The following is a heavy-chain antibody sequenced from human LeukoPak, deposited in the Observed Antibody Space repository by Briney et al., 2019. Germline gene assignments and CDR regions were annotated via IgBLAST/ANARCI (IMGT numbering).Heavy chain of an antibody. CDR2: ISGSGGST. V-gene: IGHV3-23*01. CDR1: GFTFSSYA. Sequence: QAGGSLRLSCAASGFTFSSYAVSWVRQAPGKGLEWVSAISGSGGSTYYADSVKGRFTISRDNSKNTLYLQMNSLRAEDTAVYYCARLWFGELSRFDYWGQGTLVTVSS. CDR3: ARLWFGELSRFDY. D-gene: IGHD3-10*01. J-gene: IGHJ4*02.